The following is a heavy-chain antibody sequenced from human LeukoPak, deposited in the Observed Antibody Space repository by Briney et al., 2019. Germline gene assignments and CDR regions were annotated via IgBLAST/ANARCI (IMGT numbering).Heavy chain of an antibody. CDR2: ISWDSGNM. CDR3: IKDMGFDLLKDAFHV. Sequence: GGSLRLSCAAAGFTLDDYAMHCVRQAPGKGLQWVSSISWDSGNMAYADSVKGRFTISRDNAKNSLYLQMNSLRTEDSALYYCIKDMGFDLLKDAFHVWGQGTMVTVSS. D-gene: IGHD2-15*01. J-gene: IGHJ3*01. V-gene: IGHV3-9*01. CDR1: GFTLDDYA.